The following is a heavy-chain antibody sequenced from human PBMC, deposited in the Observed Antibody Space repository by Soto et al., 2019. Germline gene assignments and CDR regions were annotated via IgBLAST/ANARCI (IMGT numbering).Heavy chain of an antibody. Sequence: QVQLQESGPGLVKPSETLSLICTVSGDSVSSGSYYWSWVRQPPGKGLEWIGFIHYSGNTNYNPSLKSRVPIPLDTSKNQLSLKLSSVTAADTAVYYCARYSGTYYVYWGQGTLVTVSS. CDR2: IHYSGNT. D-gene: IGHD1-26*01. V-gene: IGHV4-61*01. J-gene: IGHJ4*02. CDR3: ARYSGTYYVY. CDR1: GDSVSSGSYY.